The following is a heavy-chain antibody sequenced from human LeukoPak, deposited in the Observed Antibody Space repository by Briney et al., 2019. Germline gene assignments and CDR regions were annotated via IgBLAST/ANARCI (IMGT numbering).Heavy chain of an antibody. J-gene: IGHJ4*02. V-gene: IGHV4-4*07. CDR3: AGRDY. Sequence: SETLSLTCTVSGAPISNYYWSWIRQPAGKALEWIGRVYTSGSTTYNPPFRSRVTMSVDKSKNELSLKLTSVTAADTAVYYCAGRDYWGQGTLVTVSS. CDR2: VYTSGST. CDR1: GAPISNYY.